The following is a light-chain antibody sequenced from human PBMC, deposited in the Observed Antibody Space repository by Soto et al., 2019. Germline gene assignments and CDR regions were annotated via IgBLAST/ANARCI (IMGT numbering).Light chain of an antibody. CDR1: NTDVGQDKS. Sequence: QSALAQPAPVSGSRGQSITISCVGRNTDVGQDKSVSWYQQGPGKAPKLLIFEVTNRPSGVSSRFSGSRSGNTASLTISGLQPEDEGDYFCVSYTDTDTLVFGTGTKVTVL. CDR3: VSYTDTDTLV. J-gene: IGLJ1*01. V-gene: IGLV2-14*01. CDR2: EVT.